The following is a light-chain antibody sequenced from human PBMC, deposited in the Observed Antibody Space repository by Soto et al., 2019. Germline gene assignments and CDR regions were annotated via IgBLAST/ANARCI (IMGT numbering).Light chain of an antibody. Sequence: QSALTQPASLSGSPGQSITISCAGTSSDIGGSKYVSWYQQHPGKAPKLIIYEVTYRPSGVSARFSGSKSGNTASLTVSGLQAEDEADHYCSSYTSSGTLYVFGTGTKVTVL. CDR1: SSDIGGSKY. J-gene: IGLJ1*01. CDR3: SSYTSSGTLYV. V-gene: IGLV2-14*01. CDR2: EVT.